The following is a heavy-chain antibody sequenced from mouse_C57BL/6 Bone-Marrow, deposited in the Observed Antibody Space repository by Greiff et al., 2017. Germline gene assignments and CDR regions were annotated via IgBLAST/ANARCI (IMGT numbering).Heavy chain of an antibody. CDR3: ARSGWLPWYFDV. CDR1: GYSFTGYF. Sequence: VQLQQSGPELVKPGDSVKISCKASGYSFTGYFMNWVMQSHGKSLEWIGRINPYNGDTFYNQKFKGKATLTVDKSSSTAHMELRSLTSEDSAVYYCARSGWLPWYFDVWGTGTTVTVSS. D-gene: IGHD2-3*01. V-gene: IGHV1-20*01. J-gene: IGHJ1*03. CDR2: INPYNGDT.